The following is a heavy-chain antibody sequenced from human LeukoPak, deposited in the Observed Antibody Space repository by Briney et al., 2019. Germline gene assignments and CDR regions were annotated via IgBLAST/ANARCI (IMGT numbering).Heavy chain of an antibody. Sequence: KPSETPSLTCTVSGGSISSNIYSWSWIRQPPGKGLEWIGYIYYSGSTYYNPSLKSRVTISVDTSKNQFSLKLSSVTAADTAVYYCARGRVYFDYWGQGTLVTVSS. J-gene: IGHJ4*02. CDR1: GGSISSNIYS. V-gene: IGHV4-30-4*07. CDR2: IYYSGST. CDR3: ARGRVYFDY.